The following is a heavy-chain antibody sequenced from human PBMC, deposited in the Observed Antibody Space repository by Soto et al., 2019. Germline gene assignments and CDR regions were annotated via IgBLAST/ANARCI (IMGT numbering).Heavy chain of an antibody. CDR3: ARDGGRHSGGIDY. CDR2: IIPIFGTA. Sequence: QVQLVQSGAEVKKPGSSVKVSCKASGGTFSSYSINWVRQAPGQGREWMGEIIPIFGTANYAQKFQGRVTITADECTSTAYMELSSLRSEDTAVYYCARDGGRHSGGIDYWGQGTLVTVSS. CDR1: GGTFSSYS. J-gene: IGHJ4*02. D-gene: IGHD1-26*01. V-gene: IGHV1-69*01.